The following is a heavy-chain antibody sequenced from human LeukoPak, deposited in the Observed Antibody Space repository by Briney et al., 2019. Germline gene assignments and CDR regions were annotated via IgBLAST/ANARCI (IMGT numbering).Heavy chain of an antibody. Sequence: GASVKVSCKASGGTFSSYAISWVRQAPGQGLEWMGGIIPIFGTANYAQKFQGRVTITTDESTSTAYMELSSLRSEDTAVYYCARAITMIVPGAFGIWGQGTMVTVSS. CDR2: IIPIFGTA. D-gene: IGHD3-22*01. CDR3: ARAITMIVPGAFGI. J-gene: IGHJ3*02. V-gene: IGHV1-69*05. CDR1: GGTFSSYA.